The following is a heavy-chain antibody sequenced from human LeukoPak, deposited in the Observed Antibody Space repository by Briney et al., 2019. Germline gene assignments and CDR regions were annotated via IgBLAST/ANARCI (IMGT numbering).Heavy chain of an antibody. CDR1: GFSLSTSGMC. V-gene: IGHV2-70*11. CDR3: ARMIAAAGTLDY. J-gene: IGHJ4*02. CDR2: IDWDDDK. Sequence: SGPALVKPTQTLTLTCTFSGFSLSTSGMCVSWIRQPPGKALEWLARIDWDDDKYYSTSLKTRLTISKDTSKNQVVLTMTNMDPVDTATYYCARMIAAAGTLDYWGQGTLVTVSS. D-gene: IGHD6-13*01.